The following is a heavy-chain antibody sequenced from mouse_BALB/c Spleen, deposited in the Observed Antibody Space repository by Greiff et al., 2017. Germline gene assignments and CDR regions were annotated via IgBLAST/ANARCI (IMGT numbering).Heavy chain of an antibody. Sequence: EVKLQESGGGLVQPGGSLRLSCATSGFTFTDYYMSWVRQPPGKALEWLGFIRNKANGYTTEYSASVKGRFTISRDNSQSILYLQMNTLRAEDSATYYCAREGGPFFDYWGQGTTLTVSS. J-gene: IGHJ2*01. CDR2: IRNKANGYTT. CDR1: GFTFTDYY. V-gene: IGHV7-3*02. D-gene: IGHD1-1*02. CDR3: AREGGPFFDY.